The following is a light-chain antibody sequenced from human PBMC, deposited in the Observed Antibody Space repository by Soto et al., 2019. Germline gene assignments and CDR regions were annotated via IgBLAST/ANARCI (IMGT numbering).Light chain of an antibody. CDR2: EVS. CDR1: SSDFGGYNF. V-gene: IGLV2-8*01. J-gene: IGLJ2*01. CDR3: TSYAGSNIPVV. Sequence: QSALTQPPSASGSPGQSVTISCTGTSSDFGGYNFVSWYQQHPGNAPQLMIYEVSKRPSGVPDRFSGSKSGNTASLTVSGLQADDEADYYCTSYAGSNIPVVFGGGTKLTVL.